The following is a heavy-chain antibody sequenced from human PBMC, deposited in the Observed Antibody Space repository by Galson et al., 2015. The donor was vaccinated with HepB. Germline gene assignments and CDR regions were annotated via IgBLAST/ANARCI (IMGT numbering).Heavy chain of an antibody. J-gene: IGHJ3*02. CDR2: IYWDDDK. Sequence: PALVKPTQTLTLTCTFSGFSLSTSGVGVGWIRQPPGKALEWLALIYWDDDKRYSPSLKSRLTITKDTSKNQVVLTMTNMDPVDTATYYCAHGRGSPTHGAFDIWGQGTMVTVSS. CDR1: GFSLSTSGVG. V-gene: IGHV2-5*02. D-gene: IGHD5-12*01. CDR3: AHGRGSPTHGAFDI.